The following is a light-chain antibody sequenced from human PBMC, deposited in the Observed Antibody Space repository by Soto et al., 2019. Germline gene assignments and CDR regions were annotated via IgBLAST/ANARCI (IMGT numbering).Light chain of an antibody. CDR1: SSNIGSNY. V-gene: IGLV1-47*01. J-gene: IGLJ1*01. CDR2: RNN. Sequence: QSVLTQPPSASGTPGQRVTISCSGSSSNIGSNYVYWYQQLPGTAPKLLIYRNNQRPSGVPDRFSGSKSGTSASLAISGVRSEDEADYYCAAWDDSLSGYIFGTGTKV. CDR3: AAWDDSLSGYI.